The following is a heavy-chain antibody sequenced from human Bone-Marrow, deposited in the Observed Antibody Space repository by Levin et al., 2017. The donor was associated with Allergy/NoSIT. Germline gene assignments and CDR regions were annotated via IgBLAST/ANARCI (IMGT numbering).Heavy chain of an antibody. D-gene: IGHD2-15*01. V-gene: IGHV2-5*02. CDR1: GFSLSTSEVS. CDR3: AHNDRDCSGGSCYRWFDP. Sequence: SGPTLVKPTQTLTLTCTFSGFSLSTSEVSVGWIRQPPGKALEWLALIYWDDDKRYSPSLKSRLTITKDTSKNQVVLSMTNMDPVDTATYYCAHNDRDCSGGSCYRWFDPWGQGTLVTVSS. CDR2: IYWDDDK. J-gene: IGHJ5*02.